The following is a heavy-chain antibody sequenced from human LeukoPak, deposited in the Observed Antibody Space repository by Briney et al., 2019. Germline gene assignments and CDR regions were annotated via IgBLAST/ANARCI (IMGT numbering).Heavy chain of an antibody. J-gene: IGHJ4*02. CDR1: GFTFSSHA. CDR3: ARSQWHY. V-gene: IGHV3-30*04. D-gene: IGHD6-19*01. Sequence: GGSLRLSCAAPGFTFSSHAMHWVRQAPGKGLEWVAVISYDGSNKYYADSVKGRFTISRDNSKNTLYLQMNSLRAEDTAVYYCARSQWHYWGQGTLVTVSS. CDR2: ISYDGSNK.